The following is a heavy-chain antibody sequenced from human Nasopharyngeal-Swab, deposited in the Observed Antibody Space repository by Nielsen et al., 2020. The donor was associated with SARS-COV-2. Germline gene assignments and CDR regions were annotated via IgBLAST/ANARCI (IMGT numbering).Heavy chain of an antibody. CDR2: IYPGDSDT. CDR1: GYSFTSYW. V-gene: IGHV5-51*01. D-gene: IGHD6-6*01. CDR3: ARHQSGGSSSSRWFDP. Sequence: GESLKISCKGSGYSFTSYWIGWVRQMPGKGLEWMGIIYPGDSDTRYSPSFQGQVTISADKSISTAYLQWSSLTASDTAMYYCARHQSGGSSSSRWFDPWGQGTLVTVSS. J-gene: IGHJ5*02.